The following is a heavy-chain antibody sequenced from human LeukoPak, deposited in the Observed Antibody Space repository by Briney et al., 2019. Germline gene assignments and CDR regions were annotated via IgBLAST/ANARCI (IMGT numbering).Heavy chain of an antibody. CDR1: GFTVGTNY. V-gene: IGHV3-53*01. CDR3: ARDGSPNYGSGSYGY. J-gene: IGHJ4*02. D-gene: IGHD3-10*01. CDR2: MYSSGTT. Sequence: PGGSLRLSCAASGFTVGTNYMSWVRQAPGRGLEWVSVMYSSGTTYYADSVKGRFTISRDNAKNSLYLQMNSLRAEDTAVYYCARDGSPNYGSGSYGYWGQGTLVTVSS.